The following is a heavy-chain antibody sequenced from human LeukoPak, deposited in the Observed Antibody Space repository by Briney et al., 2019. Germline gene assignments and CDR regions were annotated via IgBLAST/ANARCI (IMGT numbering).Heavy chain of an antibody. CDR3: ARVQPGGDAFDI. CDR1: GGSISSSSYY. Sequence: SETLSLTCTVSGGSISSSSYYWGWIRQPPGKGLEWIGSIYYSGSTYYNPSLKSRVTISVDTSKNQFSLELSSVTAADTAVYYCARVQPGGDAFDIWGQGTMVTVSS. J-gene: IGHJ3*02. D-gene: IGHD1-14*01. CDR2: IYYSGST. V-gene: IGHV4-39*07.